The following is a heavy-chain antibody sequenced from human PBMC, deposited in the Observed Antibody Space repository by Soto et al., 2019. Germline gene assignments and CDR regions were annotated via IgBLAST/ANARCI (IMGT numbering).Heavy chain of an antibody. V-gene: IGHV4-59*01. CDR3: ARGFLVVVAATEVWFDP. CDR1: GGSISSYY. CDR2: IYYSGST. D-gene: IGHD2-15*01. Sequence: PSETLSLTCTVSGGSISSYYWSWIRQPPGKGLEWIGYIYYSGSTNYNPSLKSRVTISVDTSKNQFSLKLSSVTAADTAVYYCARGFLVVVAATEVWFDPWGQGTLVTVSS. J-gene: IGHJ5*02.